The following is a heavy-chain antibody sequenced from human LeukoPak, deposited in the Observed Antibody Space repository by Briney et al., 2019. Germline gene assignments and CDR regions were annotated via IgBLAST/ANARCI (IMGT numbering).Heavy chain of an antibody. Sequence: GGSLRLSCAASGFTFSSYGIHWVRQAPGKGLEWVAVISYDGSNKYYADSVKGRFTISRDNSKNTLYLQMNSLRAEDTAVYYCAKISSGPTGYWGQGTLVTVSS. CDR2: ISYDGSNK. D-gene: IGHD6-19*01. J-gene: IGHJ4*02. CDR1: GFTFSSYG. CDR3: AKISSGPTGY. V-gene: IGHV3-30*18.